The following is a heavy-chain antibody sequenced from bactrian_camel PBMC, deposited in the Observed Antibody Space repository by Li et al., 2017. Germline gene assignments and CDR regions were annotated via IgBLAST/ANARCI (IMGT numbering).Heavy chain of an antibody. D-gene: IGHD2*01. V-gene: IGHV3S55*01. J-gene: IGHJ4*01. CDR3: AADEGSTYCSGAPNY. CDR2: SRSDGGT. CDR1: GFTLLDSD. Sequence: VQLVESGGGSVQAGGSLRLSCTASGFTLLDSDMAWYRQPPGRECELVSTSRSDGGTYYAASVKGRFTISADNAKNTLYLQMNSLKPEDTAMYYCAADEGSTYCSGAPNYWGQGTQVTVS.